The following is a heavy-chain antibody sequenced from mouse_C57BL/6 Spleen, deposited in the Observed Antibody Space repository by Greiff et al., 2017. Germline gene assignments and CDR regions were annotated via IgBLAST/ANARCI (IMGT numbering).Heavy chain of an antibody. CDR1: GYTFTDYE. D-gene: IGHD2-4*01. J-gene: IGHJ2*01. CDR2: IDPETGGT. Sequence: VKLMESGAELVRPGASVTLSCKASGYTFTDYEMHWVKQTPVHGLEWIGAIDPETGGTAYNQKFKGKAILTADKSSSTAYMELRSLTSEDSAVYYCTRLQSIYYDYDNYWGQGTTLTVSS. CDR3: TRLQSIYYDYDNY. V-gene: IGHV1-15*01.